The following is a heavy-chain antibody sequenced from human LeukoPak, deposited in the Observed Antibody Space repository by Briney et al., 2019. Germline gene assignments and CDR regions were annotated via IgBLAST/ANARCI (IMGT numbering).Heavy chain of an antibody. Sequence: SETLPLTSTVSGGSISSFYGSWIGQPPGRGREGIGYIYYSGSTNYNPSLKSRVTISVDTSKNQFSLKLSSVTAADTAVYYCARGRYYYDSSGYQGLDPWGQGTLVTVSS. J-gene: IGHJ5*02. CDR2: IYYSGST. V-gene: IGHV4-59*01. CDR3: ARGRYYYDSSGYQGLDP. D-gene: IGHD3-22*01. CDR1: GGSISSFY.